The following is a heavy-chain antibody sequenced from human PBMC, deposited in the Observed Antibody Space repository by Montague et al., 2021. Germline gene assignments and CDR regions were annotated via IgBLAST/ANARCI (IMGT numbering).Heavy chain of an antibody. V-gene: IGHV3-48*02. D-gene: IGHD3-10*01. CDR2: ITSTSRTI. J-gene: IGHJ6*02. CDR1: GFTFSSYA. CDR3: AREDYFDSVNYYYYGMDV. Sequence: SLRFSCAASGFTFSSYAMNWVRQAPGKGLEWVSYITSTSRTIYYADSVKGRFTISRDNAKNSLYLQMNSLGDDDTAVYYCAREDYFDSVNYYYYGMDVWGQETTV.